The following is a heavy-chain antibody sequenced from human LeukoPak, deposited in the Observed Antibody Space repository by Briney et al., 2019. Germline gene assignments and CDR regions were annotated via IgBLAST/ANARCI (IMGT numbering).Heavy chain of an antibody. V-gene: IGHV4-39*01. D-gene: IGHD3-22*01. CDR2: IYYSGST. CDR3: ARQVDYYDSSGYLGYYLDY. CDR1: GGSISSSSYY. Sequence: KPSETLSLTCTVSGGSISSSSYYWGWIRQPPGKGLEWIGSIYYSGSTYYNPSLKSRVTISVDTSKNQFSLKLSSVTAADTAVYYCARQVDYYDSSGYLGYYLDYWGQGTLVTVSS. J-gene: IGHJ4*02.